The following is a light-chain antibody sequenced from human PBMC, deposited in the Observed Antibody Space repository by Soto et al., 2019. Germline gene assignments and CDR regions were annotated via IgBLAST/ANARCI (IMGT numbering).Light chain of an antibody. J-gene: IGLJ1*01. Sequence: QSVLTQPPSASGTPGQRVTISCSGSSSNIGSYYVYWYQQLPGTAPKLLIYRNNQRPSGVPDRFSGSKSGNTAYLTISGLQVEDEAEYFCFSFTTTSTHVFGTGTKVTVL. CDR2: RNN. CDR1: SSNIGSYY. V-gene: IGLV1-47*01. CDR3: FSFTTTSTHV.